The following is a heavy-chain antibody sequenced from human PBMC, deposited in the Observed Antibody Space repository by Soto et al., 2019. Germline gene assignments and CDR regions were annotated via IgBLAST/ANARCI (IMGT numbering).Heavy chain of an antibody. V-gene: IGHV3-33*01. CDR3: AREADILNWFDP. CDR1: GFTFSSYG. J-gene: IGHJ5*02. CDR2: IWYDGSNK. D-gene: IGHD3-9*01. Sequence: LRLSCAASGFTFSSYGMHWVRQAPGKGLEWVAVIWYDGSNKYYADSVKGRFAISRDNSKNTLYLQMNSLRAEDTAVYYCAREADILNWFDPWGQGTLVTVSS.